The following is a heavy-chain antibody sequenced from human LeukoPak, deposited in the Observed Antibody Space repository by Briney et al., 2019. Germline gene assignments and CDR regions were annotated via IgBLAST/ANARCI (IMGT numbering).Heavy chain of an antibody. D-gene: IGHD1-26*01. CDR3: ARSPSGELDY. Sequence: GASVKVSCKTSGYTFTFYYIHLVRQAPGQGLDYMGWINPDNGGTNYAQNFQGRVIMTRDTSISKAYMQLSRLTSDDTAVYYGARSPSGELDYWGRGTLVSVSS. J-gene: IGHJ4*02. CDR2: INPDNGGT. V-gene: IGHV1-2*02. CDR1: GYTFTFYY.